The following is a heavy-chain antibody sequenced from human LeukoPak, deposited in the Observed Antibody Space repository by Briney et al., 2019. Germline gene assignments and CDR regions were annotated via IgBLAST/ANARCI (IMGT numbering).Heavy chain of an antibody. J-gene: IGHJ4*02. V-gene: IGHV1-2*06. D-gene: IGHD5-18*01. Sequence: ASVKVSCKASGYTFTGYYMHWVRQAPGQGLEWMGRINPNSGGTNYAQKFRGRVTMTRDTSISTAYMELSRLRSDDTAVYYCARTIRRTAMVPYYFDYWGQGTLVTVSS. CDR2: INPNSGGT. CDR3: ARTIRRTAMVPYYFDY. CDR1: GYTFTGYY.